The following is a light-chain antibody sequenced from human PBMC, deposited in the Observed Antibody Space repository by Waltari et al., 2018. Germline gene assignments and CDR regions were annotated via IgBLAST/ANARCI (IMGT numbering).Light chain of an antibody. CDR3: NSRDSSGNHLV. CDR2: GKN. CDR1: SLRSYY. Sequence: SSELTQDPAVSVALGQTVRITCQGDSLRSYYASWYQQKPGQAPVLVIYGKNNRPSGSPDRLSGSSSGNTASLTITGAQAEEEADYYCNSRDSSGNHLVFGGGTKLTVL. V-gene: IGLV3-19*01. J-gene: IGLJ3*02.